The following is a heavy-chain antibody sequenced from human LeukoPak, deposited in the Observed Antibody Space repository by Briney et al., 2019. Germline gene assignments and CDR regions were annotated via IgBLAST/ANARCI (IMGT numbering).Heavy chain of an antibody. J-gene: IGHJ4*02. CDR1: GGTFSSYA. Sequence: SVKVSCKASGGTFSSYAISWVRQAPGQGLEWMGGIIPIFGTANYAQKFQGRVTTTADESTSTAYMELSSLRSEDTAVYYCARGERPSNYDFWSGYYKPGFDYWGQGTLVTVSS. D-gene: IGHD3-3*01. V-gene: IGHV1-69*01. CDR2: IIPIFGTA. CDR3: ARGERPSNYDFWSGYYKPGFDY.